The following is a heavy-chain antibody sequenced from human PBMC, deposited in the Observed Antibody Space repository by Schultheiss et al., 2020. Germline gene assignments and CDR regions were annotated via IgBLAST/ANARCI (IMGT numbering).Heavy chain of an antibody. CDR3: ARASGEGFDN. J-gene: IGHJ4*02. D-gene: IGHD3-10*01. CDR2: IYYSGST. V-gene: IGHV4-34*01. Sequence: SETLSLTCAVYGGSFSGYYWSWIRQPPGKGLEWIGSIYYSGSTYYNPSLKSRVTMSVDKSKNQFSLKLSSVTAADTAVYYCARASGEGFDNWGQGVLVTVSS. CDR1: GGSFSGYY.